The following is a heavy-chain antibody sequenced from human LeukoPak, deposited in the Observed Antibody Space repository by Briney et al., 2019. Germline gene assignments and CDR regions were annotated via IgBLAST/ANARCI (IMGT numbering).Heavy chain of an antibody. CDR1: GFTVSSNY. CDR2: IYSGGST. J-gene: IGHJ4*02. CDR3: TRDMIRGVPDYIDY. Sequence: GGSLRLSCAASGFTVSSNYMSWVRQAPGKGLEWGSVIYSGGSTYYADSVKGRFTISRDNSKSTLYLQMNSLRIEDTGFYYCTRDMIRGVPDYIDYWGQGTLVTVSS. V-gene: IGHV3-66*01. D-gene: IGHD3-10*01.